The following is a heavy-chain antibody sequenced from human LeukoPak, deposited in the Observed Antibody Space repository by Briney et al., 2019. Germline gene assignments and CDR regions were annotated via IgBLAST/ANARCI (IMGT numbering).Heavy chain of an antibody. D-gene: IGHD3-22*01. Sequence: GGSLRLSCAASGFTFSSFSMNWVRQAPGKGLEWISYIGRSGTTIYYADSVKGRFTISRDNAKNSLYLQMNSLRAEDTAVYYCAREDPITMILGWGQGTLVTVSS. V-gene: IGHV3-48*01. J-gene: IGHJ4*02. CDR2: IGRSGTTI. CDR3: AREDPITMILG. CDR1: GFTFSSFS.